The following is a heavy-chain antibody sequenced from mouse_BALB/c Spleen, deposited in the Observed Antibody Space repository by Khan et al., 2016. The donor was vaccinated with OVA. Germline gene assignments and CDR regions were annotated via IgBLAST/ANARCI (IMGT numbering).Heavy chain of an antibody. V-gene: IGHV2-9*02. J-gene: IGHJ2*01. CDR3: ARNREPDYFDY. CDR1: GFSLPSHG. CDR2: IWAGGST. Sequence: QVQLKESGPGLVALSQSLSITCTVSGFSLPSHGVHWVRQPPGKGLEWLGVIWAGGSTNYNSALMSRLSISKDSSKSQVFLKMNSLHTDDTAMYYCARNREPDYFDYWGQGTTLTVSS.